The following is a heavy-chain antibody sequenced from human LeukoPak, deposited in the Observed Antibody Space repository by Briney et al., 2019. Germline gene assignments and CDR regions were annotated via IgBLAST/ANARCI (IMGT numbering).Heavy chain of an antibody. CDR1: GYSFATYW. V-gene: IGHV5-51*01. CDR2: IFPADSSI. Sequence: GESLKISCQGFGYSFATYWIGWARQKPGKGLEWMGIIFPADSSITYGPFFQGQFTISADKSISTVYLQWSSLKASDTAMYYCARLGDYGDYSFDYWGQGTLVTVSS. J-gene: IGHJ4*02. CDR3: ARLGDYGDYSFDY. D-gene: IGHD4-17*01.